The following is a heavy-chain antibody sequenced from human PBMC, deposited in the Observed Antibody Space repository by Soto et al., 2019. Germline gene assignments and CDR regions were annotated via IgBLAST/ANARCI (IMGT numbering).Heavy chain of an antibody. D-gene: IGHD1-1*01. V-gene: IGHV4-59*01. CDR1: GGSISSYY. Sequence: SETLSLTCTISGGSISSYYWSWIRQPPGKGLEWIGYIYYSGSTNYNPSLKSRVTISVDTSKNQFSLKLSSVTAADTAVYYCARGRRERYPHYFDPWGQGTLVTVSS. J-gene: IGHJ5*02. CDR2: IYYSGST. CDR3: ARGRRERYPHYFDP.